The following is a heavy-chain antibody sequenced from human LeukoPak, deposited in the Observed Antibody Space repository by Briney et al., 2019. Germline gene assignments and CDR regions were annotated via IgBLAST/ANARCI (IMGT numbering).Heavy chain of an antibody. CDR3: ARGPVGGWLRIGMDV. CDR1: GFSFSSYD. CDR2: IGTLADT. D-gene: IGHD5-24*01. J-gene: IGHJ6*02. Sequence: GGPLRLSCAASGFSFSSYDMHWVRHLTGKGLEWVSAIGTLADTFYAASMKGRFTISRENAEKSLYLQMSNLRVGDTAVYYCARGPVGGWLRIGMDVWGQGTTV. V-gene: IGHV3-13*01.